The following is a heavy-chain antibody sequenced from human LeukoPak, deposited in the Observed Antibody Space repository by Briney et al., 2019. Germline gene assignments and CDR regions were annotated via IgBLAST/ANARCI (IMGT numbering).Heavy chain of an antibody. Sequence: SETLSLTCTVSGVSISSFYWSWIRQPPGKGLECIGYIYYSGSTNYNPSLKSRVTISLDTSKNQFSLKLRSVTAADTAVYYCARSDHGLVGSGKLDVWGQGTTVTVS. CDR2: IYYSGST. CDR3: ARSDHGLVGSGKLDV. J-gene: IGHJ6*02. D-gene: IGHD3-10*01. CDR1: GVSISSFY. V-gene: IGHV4-59*01.